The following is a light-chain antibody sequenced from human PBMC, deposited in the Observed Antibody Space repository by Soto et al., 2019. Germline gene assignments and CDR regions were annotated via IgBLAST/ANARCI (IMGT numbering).Light chain of an antibody. CDR2: DAA. J-gene: IGKJ5*01. CDR3: QQYNNWPPIT. CDR1: RGIKSN. Sequence: VVLTQSPDTLSVSPGERATLSCRASRGIKSNLAWYQQRPGQAPRLLIYDAATRATGVPARFSGSGSGTEFTLTISRLQSEDFAVYYCQQYNNWPPITFGQGTRLEIK. V-gene: IGKV3-15*01.